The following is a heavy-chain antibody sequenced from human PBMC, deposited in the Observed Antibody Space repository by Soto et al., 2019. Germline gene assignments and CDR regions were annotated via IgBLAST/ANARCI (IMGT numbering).Heavy chain of an antibody. V-gene: IGHV1-69*01. CDR1: GGTFSSYA. CDR3: ARAGAARPHIGPTYFDY. Sequence: QVQLVQSGAEVKKPGSSVKVSCKASGGTFSSYAISWVRQAPGQWLEWMGGIIPIFGTANYAQKFQGRVTITADESRSTAYMELRSLRSEDTAVYYCARAGAARPHIGPTYFDYWGQGTLVTVSS. J-gene: IGHJ4*02. D-gene: IGHD6-6*01. CDR2: IIPIFGTA.